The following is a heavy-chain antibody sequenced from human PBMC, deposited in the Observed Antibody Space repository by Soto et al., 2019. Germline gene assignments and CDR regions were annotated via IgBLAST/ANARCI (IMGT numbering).Heavy chain of an antibody. CDR2: IYYSGST. D-gene: IGHD6-25*01. J-gene: IGHJ4*02. Sequence: SETLSLTCTVSGGSISSYYWSWIRQPPGKGLEWIGYIYYSGSTNYNPSLKSRVTISVDTSKNQFSLKLSSVTAADTAVYYCARHARLKYFDYWGQGTLVTVSS. CDR1: GGSISSYY. V-gene: IGHV4-59*08. CDR3: ARHARLKYFDY.